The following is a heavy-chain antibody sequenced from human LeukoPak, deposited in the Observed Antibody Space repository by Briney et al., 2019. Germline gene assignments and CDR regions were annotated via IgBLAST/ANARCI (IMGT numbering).Heavy chain of an antibody. D-gene: IGHD6-19*01. J-gene: IGHJ4*02. CDR2: ISGSGGST. CDR3: ATFTSGWSLGY. Sequence: GGSLRLSCAASGFTFSSYAMSWVRQAPGKGLEWVSGISGSGGSTYYADSVKGRFTISRDNSKNTLHLQMNSLRAEVTAIYYCATFTSGWSLGYWGQGTLVTVSS. V-gene: IGHV3-23*01. CDR1: GFTFSSYA.